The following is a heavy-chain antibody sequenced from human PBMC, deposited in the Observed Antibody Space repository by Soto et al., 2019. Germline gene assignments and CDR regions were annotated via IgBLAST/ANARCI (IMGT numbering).Heavy chain of an antibody. CDR3: AREDTLAARLFDY. Sequence: ASVKVSCKASGYTFTSYYMHWVRHAPGQGLEWMGIINPSGGSTSYAQKFQGRVTMTRDTSTSTVYMELSSLRSGDTAVYYCAREDTLAARLFDYWGQGTLVTVSS. D-gene: IGHD6-6*01. J-gene: IGHJ4*02. CDR2: INPSGGST. CDR1: GYTFTSYY. V-gene: IGHV1-46*01.